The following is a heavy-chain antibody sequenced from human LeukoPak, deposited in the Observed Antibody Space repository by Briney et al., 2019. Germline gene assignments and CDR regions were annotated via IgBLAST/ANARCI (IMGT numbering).Heavy chain of an antibody. D-gene: IGHD5-18*01. CDR3: ARDSVDTAMPPGY. CDR1: GYTLSGHY. V-gene: IGHV1-2*06. Sequence: RGASVKVSCKASGYTLSGHYMHWVRQAPGQGLEWMGRINPDSGDTNYAQKLQGRVTMTTDTSTNTAYMELRSLRSDDTAVYYCARDSVDTAMPPGYWGQGTLVTVSS. CDR2: INPDSGDT. J-gene: IGHJ4*02.